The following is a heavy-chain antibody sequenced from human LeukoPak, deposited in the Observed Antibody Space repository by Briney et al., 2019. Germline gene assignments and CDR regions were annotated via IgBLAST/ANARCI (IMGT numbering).Heavy chain of an antibody. V-gene: IGHV1-18*01. CDR3: GGSGYSYGYPFDC. D-gene: IGHD5-18*01. CDR2: ISAYNGNT. J-gene: IGHJ4*02. CDR1: GYTFTSYG. Sequence: VASVTVSCKASGYTFTSYGISWVRQAPGQGLEWMGWISAYNGNTNYAQKLQGRVTMTTDTSTSTAYMELRSLRSDDTAVYYCGGSGYSYGYPFDCWGQGTQVTVSS.